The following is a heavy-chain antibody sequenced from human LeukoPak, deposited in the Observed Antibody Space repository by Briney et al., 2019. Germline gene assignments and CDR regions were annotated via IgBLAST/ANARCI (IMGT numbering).Heavy chain of an antibody. V-gene: IGHV1-8*02. J-gene: IGHJ6*03. CDR1: GYTFTGYY. CDR2: MNPNSGNT. D-gene: IGHD2-15*01. Sequence: ASVKVSCKASGYTFTGYYMHWVRQAPGQGLEWMGWMNPNSGNTGYAQKFQGRVTMTRNTSINTAYMELSSLRSEDTAVYYCARGTVVVVAAAPDYYMDVWGRGTTVTISS. CDR3: ARGTVVVVAAAPDYYMDV.